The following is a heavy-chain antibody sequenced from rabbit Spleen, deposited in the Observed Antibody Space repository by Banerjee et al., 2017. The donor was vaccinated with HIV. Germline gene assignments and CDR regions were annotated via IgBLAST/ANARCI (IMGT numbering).Heavy chain of an antibody. CDR2: INIVTGKS. CDR1: GVSLNDKDV. Sequence: QSLEESGGDLVKPGASLTLTCKASGVSLNDKDVMCWVRQAPGKGLEWIACINIVTGKSVYASWAKGRFTMSRTSSTTVTLQMTSLTAADTAIYFCARDLVAVIGWNFNLWAQGPWSPS. D-gene: IGHD1-1*01. CDR3: ARDLVAVIGWNFNL. V-gene: IGHV1S40*01. J-gene: IGHJ4*01.